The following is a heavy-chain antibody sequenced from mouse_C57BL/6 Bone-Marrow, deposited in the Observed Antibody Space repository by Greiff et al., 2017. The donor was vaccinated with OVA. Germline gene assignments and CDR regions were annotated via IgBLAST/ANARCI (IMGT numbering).Heavy chain of an antibody. CDR1: GFTFSDYG. D-gene: IGHD4-1*02. CDR3: ARSSTGIFAY. V-gene: IGHV5-17*01. CDR2: ISSGSSTI. J-gene: IGHJ3*01. Sequence: DVHLVESGGGLVKPGGSLKLSCAASGFTFSDYGMHWVRQAPEKGLEWVAYISSGSSTIYYADTVKGRFTISRDNAKNTLFLQMTSLRSEDTAMYYCARSSTGIFAYWGQGTLVTVSA.